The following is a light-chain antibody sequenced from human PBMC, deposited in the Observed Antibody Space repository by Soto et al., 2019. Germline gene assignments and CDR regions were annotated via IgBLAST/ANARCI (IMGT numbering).Light chain of an antibody. J-gene: IGKJ5*01. Sequence: EMVMTQSPATLSVSPGERATLSCRASQSVSSNLAWYQQKPGQAPRLLIYAASTRATGIPARFSGSGSGTEFTLTISSLQSEDFAVYYCQQYNNWSFGQGTRLEI. CDR3: QQYNNWS. CDR2: AAS. CDR1: QSVSSN. V-gene: IGKV3-15*01.